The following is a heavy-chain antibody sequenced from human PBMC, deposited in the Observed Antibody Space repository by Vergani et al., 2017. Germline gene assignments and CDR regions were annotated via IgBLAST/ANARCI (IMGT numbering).Heavy chain of an antibody. Sequence: QLQLQESGPGLVKPSETLSLSCRVSGDSISRSHYYWGFIRQPPGKGLEWIGSISSSGSPYYNPTLKSRLAFSVDTSKNLFSLRLKSVTATDTGMYYCARHHQLIAVAVYDAFDIWGQGTMVTVSS. J-gene: IGHJ3*02. V-gene: IGHV4-39*02. CDR3: ARHHQLIAVAVYDAFDI. CDR1: GDSISRSHYY. CDR2: ISSSGSP. D-gene: IGHD6-19*01.